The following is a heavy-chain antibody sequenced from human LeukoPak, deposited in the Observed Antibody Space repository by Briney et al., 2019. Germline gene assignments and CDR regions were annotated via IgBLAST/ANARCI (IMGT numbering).Heavy chain of an antibody. Sequence: GGSLRLSCAASGFTFSSYWMHWVRQAPGKGLVWVSLIKSDGRSTSYADSVKGRFTISRDNAKNTVYLQMNSLRVEDTAVYFCVRDGQGSTPLDYWGQGTLVTVSS. CDR3: VRDGQGSTPLDY. D-gene: IGHD1-26*01. V-gene: IGHV3-74*01. J-gene: IGHJ4*02. CDR2: IKSDGRST. CDR1: GFTFSSYW.